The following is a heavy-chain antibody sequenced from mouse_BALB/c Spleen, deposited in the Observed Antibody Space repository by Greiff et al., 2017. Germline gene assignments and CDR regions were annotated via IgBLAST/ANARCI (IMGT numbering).Heavy chain of an antibody. CDR3: ARAPSTMITTGAMDY. V-gene: IGHV1-54*01. Sequence: VHLVESGAELVRPGTSVKVSCKASGYAFTNYLIEWVKQRPGQGLEWIGVINPGSGGTNYNEKFKGKATLTADKSSSTAYMQLSSLTSDDSAVYFCARAPSTMITTGAMDYWGQGTSVTVSS. D-gene: IGHD2-4*01. CDR1: GYAFTNYL. CDR2: INPGSGGT. J-gene: IGHJ4*01.